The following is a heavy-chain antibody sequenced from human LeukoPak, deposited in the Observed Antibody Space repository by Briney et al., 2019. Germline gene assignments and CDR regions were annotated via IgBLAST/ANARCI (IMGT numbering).Heavy chain of an antibody. CDR1: GITFSTAW. D-gene: IGHD2-15*01. Sequence: GGSLRLSCVVSGITFSTAWMNWVRQAPGKGLEWVGRIKSKIDGGTADYVAPVKGRFSISGDDSKNTVYLQMNSLKTEDTAVYYCATEGYCSGGSCYSFDYWGQGTLVTVSS. CDR2: IKSKIDGGTA. CDR3: ATEGYCSGGSCYSFDY. J-gene: IGHJ4*02. V-gene: IGHV3-15*01.